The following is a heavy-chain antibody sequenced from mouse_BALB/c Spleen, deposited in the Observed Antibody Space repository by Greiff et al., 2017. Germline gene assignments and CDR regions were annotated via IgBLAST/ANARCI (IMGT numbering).Heavy chain of an antibody. D-gene: IGHD2-14*01. V-gene: IGHV1-7*01. CDR2: INPSTGYT. Sequence: VQRVESGAELAKPGASVKMSCKASGYTFTSYWMHWVKQRPGQGLEWIGYINPSTGYTEYNQKFKDKATLTADKSSSTAYMRLSSLTSEDSAVYYCARGGRYDGFAYWGQGTLVTVSA. J-gene: IGHJ3*01. CDR1: GYTFTSYW. CDR3: ARGGRYDGFAY.